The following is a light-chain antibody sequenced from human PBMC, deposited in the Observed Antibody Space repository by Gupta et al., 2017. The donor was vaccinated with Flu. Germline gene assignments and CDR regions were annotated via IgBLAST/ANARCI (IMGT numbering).Light chain of an antibody. CDR2: GAS. V-gene: IGKV3-20*01. CDR3: QQYSSSPKT. Sequence: ERATLSCRASQSVRSSYLAWYQQKPGQAPRLLIYGASSRATGIPDRFSGSGSGTDFSLTISRLEPEDFAVYYCQQYSSSPKTFGQGTKVEIK. CDR1: QSVRSSY. J-gene: IGKJ1*01.